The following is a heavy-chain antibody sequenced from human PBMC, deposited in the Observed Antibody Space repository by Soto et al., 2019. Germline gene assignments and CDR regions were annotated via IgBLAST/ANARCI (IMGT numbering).Heavy chain of an antibody. D-gene: IGHD6-13*01. V-gene: IGHV3-11*01. CDR1: GFTFSDYY. CDR3: SRDVQGDSSRWKSYWYFDL. J-gene: IGHJ2*01. Sequence: QVQLVESGGGLVKPGGSLRLSCAASGFTFSDYYMSWIRQAPGKGLAWGSYISSSGSTIYYADSVKGRFTISRDNAKNSLYLQMYSLRAEDTSVYYCSRDVQGDSSRWKSYWYFDLRGRGPLETLSS. CDR2: ISSSGSTI.